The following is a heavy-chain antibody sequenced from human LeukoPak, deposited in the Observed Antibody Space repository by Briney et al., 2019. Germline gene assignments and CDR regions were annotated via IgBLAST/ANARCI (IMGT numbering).Heavy chain of an antibody. CDR1: GFSFSSYS. J-gene: IGHJ4*02. CDR2: IKQDGSEK. CDR3: ARLVSEKWLVPPNFDY. V-gene: IGHV3-7*01. D-gene: IGHD6-19*01. Sequence: PGGSLRLSCAASGFSFSSYSMNWVRQAPGKGLEWVANIKQDGSEKYYVDSVKGRFTISRDNARNSLYLQMNSLRAEDTAVYYCARLVSEKWLVPPNFDYWGQGTLVTVSS.